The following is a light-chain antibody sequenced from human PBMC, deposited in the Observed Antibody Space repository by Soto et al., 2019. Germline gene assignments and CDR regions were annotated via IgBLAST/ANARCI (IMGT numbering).Light chain of an antibody. Sequence: EIVLTQSPGTLSLSPGERATLSCRASQTVSSSLARYQQKPGQAPRLLISGASSRAADIPDRFSGSGSGTDLTLTINRLEPEDFAVYYCQQYGGSPRTFGQGTKVDIK. CDR2: GAS. CDR3: QQYGGSPRT. J-gene: IGKJ1*01. V-gene: IGKV3-20*01. CDR1: QTVSSS.